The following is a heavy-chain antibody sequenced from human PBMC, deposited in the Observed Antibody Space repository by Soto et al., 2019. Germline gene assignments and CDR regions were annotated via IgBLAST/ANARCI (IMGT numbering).Heavy chain of an antibody. J-gene: IGHJ5*02. CDR2: ISDSGST. V-gene: IGHV4-31*03. D-gene: IGHD3-22*01. Sequence: SETLSLTCTVSGGSISDGYYWSWIRQHPGKGLEWIGSISDSGSTSYNPSLKSRLTISVDTSKNQVSLNLRSVTAADTAVYYCARRDRSGFSYWLDTWGQGTLVTVSS. CDR3: ARRDRSGFSYWLDT. CDR1: GGSISDGYY.